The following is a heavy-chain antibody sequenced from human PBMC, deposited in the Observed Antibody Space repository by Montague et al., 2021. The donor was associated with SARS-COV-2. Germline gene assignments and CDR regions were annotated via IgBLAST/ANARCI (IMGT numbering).Heavy chain of an antibody. CDR2: IYHSGTT. J-gene: IGHJ4*02. D-gene: IGHD2-21*01. Sequence: SETLSLTCTVSGDSITNNYYWGWIRRPPRKGLEWIGTIYHSGTTYYNPSLKSRVTISVDTSNNQFSLKLTSVTAADTAVYYCARRHIVASNRAFDYWGQGTLVTVSS. CDR3: ARRHIVASNRAFDY. V-gene: IGHV4-38-2*02. CDR1: GDSITNNYY.